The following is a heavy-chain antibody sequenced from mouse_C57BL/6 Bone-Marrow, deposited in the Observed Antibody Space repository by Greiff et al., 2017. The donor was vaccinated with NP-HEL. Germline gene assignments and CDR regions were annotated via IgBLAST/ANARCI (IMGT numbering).Heavy chain of an antibody. J-gene: IGHJ3*01. CDR1: GYTFTTYW. CDR3: ARKACDCRSNEFAY. CDR2: IDPSDSYT. D-gene: IGHD1-1*01. V-gene: IGHV1-50*01. Sequence: QVQLQQPGAELVKPGASVKLSCKASGYTFTTYWMQWVKQRPGQGLEWIGEIDPSDSYTHYNQKFKGKATLTVDTSSSTAYMQLSSLTSVDSAVYYCARKACDCRSNEFAYWGQGTLVTVSA.